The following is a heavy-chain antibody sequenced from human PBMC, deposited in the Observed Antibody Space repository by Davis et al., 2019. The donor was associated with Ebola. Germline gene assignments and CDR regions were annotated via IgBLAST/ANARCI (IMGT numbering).Heavy chain of an antibody. Sequence: SETLSLTCSVSNGSISGYYWGWVRQSPGKGLEWIGIISYSGNTNYNPSLKSRVTISLDTSTDQVSLNLRSVAAADTAVYYCARDDLSGLIDSWGQGTLVTVSS. V-gene: IGHV4-59*12. CDR2: ISYSGNT. J-gene: IGHJ4*02. CDR1: NGSISGYY. CDR3: ARDDLSGLIDS. D-gene: IGHD1-26*01.